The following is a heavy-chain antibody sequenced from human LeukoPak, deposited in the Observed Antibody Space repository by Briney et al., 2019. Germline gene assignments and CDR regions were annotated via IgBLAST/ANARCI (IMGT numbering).Heavy chain of an antibody. CDR1: GGTFSSYA. V-gene: IGHV1-69*13. Sequence: SVKVSCKASGGTFSSYAISWVRQAPGQGLECIGGIIPIFGTANYAQKFQGRVTITADESTSTAYMELSSLRSEDTAVYYCARDWGYGGTEPYFDYWGQGTLVTVSS. CDR3: ARDWGYGGTEPYFDY. CDR2: IIPIFGTA. D-gene: IGHD4-23*01. J-gene: IGHJ4*02.